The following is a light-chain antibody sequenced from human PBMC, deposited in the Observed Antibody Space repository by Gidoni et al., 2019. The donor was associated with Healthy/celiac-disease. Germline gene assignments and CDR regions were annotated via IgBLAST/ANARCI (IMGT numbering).Light chain of an antibody. Sequence: EIVWTQSPATLSLSPGERATLSCSASQSVRRYSACYQQKPGQAPRLLIYDASNRATGIPARFSGSGAGTDFTLTISSLVPEDFAVYYCQQRSNWPPWTFGQGTKVEIK. CDR2: DAS. J-gene: IGKJ1*01. CDR1: QSVRRY. V-gene: IGKV3-11*01. CDR3: QQRSNWPPWT.